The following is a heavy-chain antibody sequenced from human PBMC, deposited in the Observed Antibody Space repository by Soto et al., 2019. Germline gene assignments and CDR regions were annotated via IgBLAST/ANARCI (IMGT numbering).Heavy chain of an antibody. V-gene: IGHV4-31*03. J-gene: IGHJ4*02. CDR2: IYYSGST. CDR3: ARENNVLPGGYFDS. D-gene: IGHD3-10*01. CDR1: GGSISSGGYY. Sequence: TSETLSLTCTVSGGSISSGGYYWSWIRQHPGKGLEWIGYIYYSGSTYYNPSLKSRVTISVDRSKNQFSLKLSSVTAADTAVYYCARENNVLPGGYFDSWGQGTLVTVSS.